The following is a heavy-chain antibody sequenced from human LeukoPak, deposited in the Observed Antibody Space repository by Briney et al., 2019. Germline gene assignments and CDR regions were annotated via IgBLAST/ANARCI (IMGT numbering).Heavy chain of an antibody. CDR2: IIPIFGTA. V-gene: IGHV1-69*13. CDR3: ARGYCSGGSCYAAYYFDY. J-gene: IGHJ4*02. CDR1: GGTFSSYA. D-gene: IGHD2-15*01. Sequence: SVKVSCKASGGTFSSYAISWVRQAPGQGLEWMGGIIPIFGTANYAQKFQGRVTITADESTSTAYMELSSLRSEDTAVYYCARGYCSGGSCYAAYYFDYWGQGTLVTVSS.